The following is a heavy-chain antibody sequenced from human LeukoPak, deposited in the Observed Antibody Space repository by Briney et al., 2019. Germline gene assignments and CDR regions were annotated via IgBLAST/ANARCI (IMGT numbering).Heavy chain of an antibody. CDR1: GGSISSYY. D-gene: IGHD4-23*01. J-gene: IGHJ4*02. CDR2: IYTSGST. Sequence: PSETLSLTCTVSGGSISSYYWSWIRQPPGKGLEWIGYIYTSGSTNYNPSLKSRVTISVDTSKNQFSLKLSSVTAADTAVYYCARHYYGGYLYYFDYWGQGTLVTVSS. CDR3: ARHYYGGYLYYFDY. V-gene: IGHV4-4*09.